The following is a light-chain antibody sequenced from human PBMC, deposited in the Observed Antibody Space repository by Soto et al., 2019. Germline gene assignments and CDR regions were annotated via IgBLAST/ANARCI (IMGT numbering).Light chain of an antibody. CDR2: AAS. V-gene: IGKV1-39*01. CDR1: QSISTY. Sequence: DIQMTQSPSSLSASVGDRVTITCRASQSISTYVNWYQQKPGQAPNLLISAASTLRSWVPSRFSGSGSGTDFALTINSLQPEDFATYYCQQSYNVPITFGQGTRLDI. J-gene: IGKJ5*01. CDR3: QQSYNVPIT.